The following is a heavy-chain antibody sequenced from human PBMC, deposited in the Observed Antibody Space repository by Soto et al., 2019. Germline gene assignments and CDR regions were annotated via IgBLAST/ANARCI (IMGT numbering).Heavy chain of an antibody. CDR2: IIPIFGTA. V-gene: IGHV1-69*13. CDR3: ARVVCSSTSCRLIRNWFYP. Sequence: SVKVSCKASGGTFSSYAISWVRQAPGQGLDWMGGIIPIFGTANYAQKFQGRVTITADESTSTAYMELSSLRSEDTAVYYCARVVCSSTSCRLIRNWFYPWGQGTLVTVSS. J-gene: IGHJ5*02. D-gene: IGHD2-2*01. CDR1: GGTFSSYA.